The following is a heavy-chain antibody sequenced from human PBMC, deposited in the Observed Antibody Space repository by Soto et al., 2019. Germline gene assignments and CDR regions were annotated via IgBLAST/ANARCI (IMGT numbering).Heavy chain of an antibody. V-gene: IGHV3-21*01. CDR3: ARDYYRFNSGYGFSMDV. CDR2: ISSSSSYI. Sequence: GVSLRLSCAAAGFNFSSHSMNWVRQAQGKGLEWVSSISSSSSYIYYADSVKGRFTISRDNSKNTLYLQMNSLRAEDTAVYYCARDYYRFNSGYGFSMDVWGQGTTVTVSS. CDR1: GFNFSSHS. D-gene: IGHD5-12*01. J-gene: IGHJ6*02.